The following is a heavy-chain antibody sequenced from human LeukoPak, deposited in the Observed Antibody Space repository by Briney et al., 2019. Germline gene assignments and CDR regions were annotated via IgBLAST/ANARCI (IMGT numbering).Heavy chain of an antibody. Sequence: SETLSLTCTVSGGSISSSSYYWGWIRQPPGKGLEWIGEINHSGSTNYNPSLKSRVTISVDTSKNQFSLKLSSVTAADTAVYYCARKQVGVFFDYWGQGTLVTVSS. CDR2: INHSGST. J-gene: IGHJ4*02. CDR3: ARKQVGVFFDY. D-gene: IGHD3-16*01. CDR1: GGSISSSSYY. V-gene: IGHV4-39*07.